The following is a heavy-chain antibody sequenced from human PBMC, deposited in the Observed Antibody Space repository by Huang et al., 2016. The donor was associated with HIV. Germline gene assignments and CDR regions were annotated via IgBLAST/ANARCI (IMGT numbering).Heavy chain of an antibody. D-gene: IGHD4-17*01. J-gene: IGHJ6*03. Sequence: QLVESGGDSVQSGRSLRLSCRGSGFIFNDFAINWFRQSQGKGLEWIGVVRSKDCGGASKSAPSVKDRFTVSRDEAKNVAFLQMDNLQVDDTAIYYCSPSGDDYFYFYMDVWGNGTTVSVS. CDR3: SPSGDDYFYFYMDV. CDR2: VRSKDCGGAS. CDR1: GFIFNDFA. V-gene: IGHV3-49*03.